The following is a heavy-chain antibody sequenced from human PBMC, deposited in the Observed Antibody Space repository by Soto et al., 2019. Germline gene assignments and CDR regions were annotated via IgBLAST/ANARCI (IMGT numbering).Heavy chain of an antibody. CDR1: GYTFTAYY. CDR2: INPSSGGT. V-gene: IGHV1-2*04. J-gene: IGHJ6*02. CDR3: AREGHYYYTMDV. Sequence: ASVKVSCKASGYTFTAYYMHWVRQAPGQGLEWMGWINPSSGGTNYAQKFQGWVTMTRDTSINTAYMELSRLRSDDTAVYYCAREGHYYYTMDVWGQGTTVTVSS.